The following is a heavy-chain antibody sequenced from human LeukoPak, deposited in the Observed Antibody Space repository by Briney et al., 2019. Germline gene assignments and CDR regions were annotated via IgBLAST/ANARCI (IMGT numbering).Heavy chain of an antibody. D-gene: IGHD6-19*01. CDR2: IVVGSGNT. CDR1: GFTFTSSA. V-gene: IGHV1-58*02. J-gene: IGHJ4*02. Sequence: SVKVSCKASGFTFTSSAMQWVRQARGQRLEWIGWIVVGSGNTNYAQKFQERVTITRDMSTSTAYMELSSLRSEDTAVCYCAAGHVGYSSGWYGYWGQGALVTVSS. CDR3: AAGHVGYSSGWYGY.